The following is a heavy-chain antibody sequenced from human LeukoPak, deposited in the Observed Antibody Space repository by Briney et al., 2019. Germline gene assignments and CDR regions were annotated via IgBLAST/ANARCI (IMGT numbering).Heavy chain of an antibody. D-gene: IGHD3-10*01. CDR1: GYTFTSYC. J-gene: IGHJ4*02. CDR2: ISAYNGNT. Sequence: GASVKVSCKASGYTFTSYCISWVRQAPGQGLEWMGWISAYNGNTNYAHNLQGRVTMTTDTSKSTAYMELRSLRSADTAVYYCARDLPAPSITMVRGVIDYWGQGTLVTVSS. V-gene: IGHV1-18*04. CDR3: ARDLPAPSITMVRGVIDY.